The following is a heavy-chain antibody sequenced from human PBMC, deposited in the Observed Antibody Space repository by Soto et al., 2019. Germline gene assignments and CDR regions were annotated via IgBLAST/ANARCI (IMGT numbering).Heavy chain of an antibody. V-gene: IGHV4-39*01. J-gene: IGHJ4*01. CDR1: GGSISSSSYY. D-gene: IGHD3-22*01. CDR3: ARLVGVRGYDSSGSAAPVDY. Sequence: PSETLSLTCTVSGGSISSSSYYWGWIRQPPGKGLEWIGSIYYSGSTYYNPSLKSRITISVDTSKNQFSLKLSSVTAADTVVYYFARLVGVRGYDSSGSAAPVDYWGQGTLVTVSS. CDR2: IYYSGST.